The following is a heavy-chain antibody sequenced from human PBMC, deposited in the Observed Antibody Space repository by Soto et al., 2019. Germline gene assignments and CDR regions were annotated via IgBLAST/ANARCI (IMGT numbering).Heavy chain of an antibody. D-gene: IGHD6-13*01. CDR2: MNPNSGNT. Sequence: QVQLVQSGAEVKKPGASVKVSCKASGYTFTSYDINWVRQATGQGLEWMGWMNPNSGNTGYAQKFQGRVTMTRNTSISTAYIELSSLRSEDTGVYYCARVDSSQGWFDPWGQGTLVTVSS. CDR1: GYTFTSYD. J-gene: IGHJ5*02. V-gene: IGHV1-8*01. CDR3: ARVDSSQGWFDP.